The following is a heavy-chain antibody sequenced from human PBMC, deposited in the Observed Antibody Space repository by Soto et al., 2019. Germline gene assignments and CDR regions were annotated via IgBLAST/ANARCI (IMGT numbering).Heavy chain of an antibody. CDR3: VSQRTTVPTKAYFDY. V-gene: IGHV4-39*01. J-gene: IGHJ4*02. D-gene: IGHD4-17*01. Sequence: SETLSLTCTVSGGSVTNSSYYWGWIRQSPGKGLEWIGSVYYRGRSYSKSSVKSRVTISVDTSKNRFSLSLNSVTASDTAVYFCVSQRTTVPTKAYFDYWGPGALVAVSS. CDR2: VYYRGRS. CDR1: GGSVTNSSYY.